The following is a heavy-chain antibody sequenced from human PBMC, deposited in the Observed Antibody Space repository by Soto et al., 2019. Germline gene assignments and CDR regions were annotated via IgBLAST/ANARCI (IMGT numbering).Heavy chain of an antibody. CDR2: ISYDGSNK. CDR3: ARDIDSSGYYDVY. Sequence: GGSLRLSCAASGFTFSNYAMHWVRHAPGKGLEWVAVISYDGSNKYYADSVKGRFTISRDNSKKTLDLQMNSLRAEDTAVYYCARDIDSSGYYDVYWGQGTLVTVSS. CDR1: GFTFSNYA. D-gene: IGHD3-22*01. V-gene: IGHV3-30-3*01. J-gene: IGHJ4*02.